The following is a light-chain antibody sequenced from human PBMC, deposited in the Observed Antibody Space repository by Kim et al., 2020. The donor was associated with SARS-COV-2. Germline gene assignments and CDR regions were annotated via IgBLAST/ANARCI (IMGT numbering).Light chain of an antibody. CDR2: RAS. Sequence: SASVGDRVTITCRASQTISNYLAWYQQKPGKAPKVLINRASTLQSGVPLRFSGSGSETEFTLTISSLQPDDFATYYCQQYKSYSTFGQGTKVDIK. CDR3: QQYKSYST. V-gene: IGKV1-5*03. J-gene: IGKJ1*01. CDR1: QTISNY.